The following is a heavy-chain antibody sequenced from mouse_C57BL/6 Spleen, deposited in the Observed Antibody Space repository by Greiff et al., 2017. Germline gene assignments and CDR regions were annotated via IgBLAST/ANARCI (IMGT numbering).Heavy chain of an antibody. V-gene: IGHV1-9*01. CDR3: ARNYGSSYWYFDV. Sequence: VKLMESGAELMKPGASVKLSCKATGYTFTGYWIEWVKQRPGHGLEWIGEILPGSGSTNSNEKFKGKATFTADTSSNTAYMQLSSLTTEDSAIYYCARNYGSSYWYFDVWGTGTTVTVSS. CDR1: GYTFTGYW. D-gene: IGHD1-1*01. J-gene: IGHJ1*03. CDR2: ILPGSGST.